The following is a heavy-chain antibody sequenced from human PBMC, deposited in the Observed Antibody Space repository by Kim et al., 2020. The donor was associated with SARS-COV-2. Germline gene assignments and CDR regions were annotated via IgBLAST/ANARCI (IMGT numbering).Heavy chain of an antibody. J-gene: IGHJ3*02. CDR1: AGSIGSYY. D-gene: IGHD6-13*01. CDR3: APHSSTWGDAFAI. V-gene: IGHV4-59*13. CDR2: IYYTGST. Sequence: SETLSLTCTVSAGSIGSYYWSWIRQPPGKGLEWIGYIYYTGSTNYNPSLKSRVTISVDTSKNQFSLKLTSVTAADTAVYYCAPHSSTWGDAFAIWGQGT.